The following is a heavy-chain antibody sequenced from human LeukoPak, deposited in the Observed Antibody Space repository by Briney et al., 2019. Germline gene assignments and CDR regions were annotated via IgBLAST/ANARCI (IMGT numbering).Heavy chain of an antibody. V-gene: IGHV4-34*01. D-gene: IGHD3-22*01. J-gene: IGHJ4*02. CDR3: ASKSSGYYSVDY. CDR1: GGSFRGYY. CDR2: IDHSGST. Sequence: SETLSLTCAVYGGSFRGYYWSWIRQPPGKGLEWIGEIDHSGSTNYNPSLKSRVTISVDTSKNQFSLKLSSVTAADTAVYYCASKSSGYYSVDYWGQGTLVTVSS.